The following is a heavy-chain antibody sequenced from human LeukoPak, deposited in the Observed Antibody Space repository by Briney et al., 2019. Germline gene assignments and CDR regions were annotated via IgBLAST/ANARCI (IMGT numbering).Heavy chain of an antibody. D-gene: IGHD2-2*01. V-gene: IGHV3-64D*09. CDR2: ISNNGGHT. CDR3: ARFLVVPAAIYYYYYGMDV. CDR1: GFSFSICS. J-gene: IGHJ6*02. Sequence: PGGSLRLSCSASGFSFSICSMHWVRQAPGKGLEYVSAISNNGGHTNYADSVKGRFTISRDNSKNTLYLQMSSLRAEDTAVYYCARFLVVPAAIYYYYYGMDVWGQGTTVTVSS.